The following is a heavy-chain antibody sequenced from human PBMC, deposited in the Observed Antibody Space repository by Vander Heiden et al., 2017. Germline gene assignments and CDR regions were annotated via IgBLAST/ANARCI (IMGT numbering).Heavy chain of an antibody. CDR1: GGSLSSSSYY. CDR2: IYDRGST. CDR3: ARRPRYYDILTSYYPFDY. J-gene: IGHJ4*02. Sequence: QLQLQESGPGLVKPSETLSLICTVPGGSLSSSSYYWGWIRQPPGKGLEWIGSIYDRGSTSYNSSLQSRVIISVDTSKNQFSLQLSSVTAADTAVYDCARRPRYYDILTSYYPFDYWGQGTLVTVSS. D-gene: IGHD3-9*01. V-gene: IGHV4-39*01.